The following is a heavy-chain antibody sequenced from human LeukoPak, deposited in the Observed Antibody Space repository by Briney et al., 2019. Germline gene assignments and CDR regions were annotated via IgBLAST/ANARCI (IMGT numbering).Heavy chain of an antibody. D-gene: IGHD3-3*01. J-gene: IGHJ3*02. CDR2: IRYDGSNK. CDR3: AKDFRHYDFWSGYSRGDTFDI. CDR1: GFTFSSYD. Sequence: GGSLRLSCAASGFTFSSYDIHWVRQAPGKGLEWVAFIRYDGSNKYYTDSVKGRFSISRDNSTNTLYLQMNSLRAEDTAVYYCAKDFRHYDFWSGYSRGDTFDIWGQGTMVTVSS. V-gene: IGHV3-30*02.